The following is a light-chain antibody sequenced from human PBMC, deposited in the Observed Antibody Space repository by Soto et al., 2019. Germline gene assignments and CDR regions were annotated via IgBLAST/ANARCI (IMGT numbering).Light chain of an antibody. J-gene: IGKJ3*01. V-gene: IGKV3-11*01. Sequence: EIVLTQSPATLSLSPGERATLSSRARQSVATSLAWYRHKPGQTPRLVIDDASNRATGIPSRFSGSGSGTDFTLTINSLEPEDFAVDYCHQRSNWPPFTFGPGTKVDI. CDR2: DAS. CDR1: QSVATS. CDR3: HQRSNWPPFT.